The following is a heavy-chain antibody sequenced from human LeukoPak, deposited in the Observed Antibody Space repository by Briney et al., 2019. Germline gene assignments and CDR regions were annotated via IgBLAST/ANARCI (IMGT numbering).Heavy chain of an antibody. CDR3: ARGGPYTDLMVYAI. D-gene: IGHD2-8*01. V-gene: IGHV4-59*01. CDR1: GGSISSYY. J-gene: IGHJ4*02. CDR2: IYYSGST. Sequence: SETLSLTCTVSGGSISSYYWSWIRQPPGKGLEWSGYIYYSGSTNYNPSLKSRVTISVDTSKNQFSLKLSSVTAADTAVYYCARGGPYTDLMVYAIWGQGTLVTVSS.